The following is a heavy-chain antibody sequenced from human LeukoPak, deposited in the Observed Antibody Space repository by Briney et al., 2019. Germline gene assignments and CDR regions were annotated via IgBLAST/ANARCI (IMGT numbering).Heavy chain of an antibody. CDR1: GFTFSSYG. J-gene: IGHJ4*02. CDR3: ASSYTAMALDY. V-gene: IGHV3-30*03. D-gene: IGHD5-18*01. Sequence: GGSLRLSCAASGFTFSSYGMHWVRQAPGKGLEWVAVISYDGSNKYYADSVKGRFTISRDNSKNTLYLQMNSLRAEDTAVYYCASSYTAMALDYWGQGTLVTVSS. CDR2: ISYDGSNK.